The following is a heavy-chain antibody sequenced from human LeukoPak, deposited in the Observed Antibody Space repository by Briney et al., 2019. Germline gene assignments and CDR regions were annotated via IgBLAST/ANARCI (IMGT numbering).Heavy chain of an antibody. D-gene: IGHD3-3*01. CDR2: IYTSGST. Sequence: SETLSLTCTVSGGSISSGSYYWSWIRQPAGKGLEWIGRIYTSGSTNYNPSLKSRVTISVDTSKNQFSLKLSSVTAADTAVYYCAREASVLRFLEWLSFDYWGQGTLVTVSS. CDR3: AREASVLRFLEWLSFDY. CDR1: GGSISSGSYY. V-gene: IGHV4-61*02. J-gene: IGHJ4*02.